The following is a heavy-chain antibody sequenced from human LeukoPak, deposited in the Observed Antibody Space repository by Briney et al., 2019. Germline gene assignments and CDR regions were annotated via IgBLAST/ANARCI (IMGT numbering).Heavy chain of an antibody. Sequence: SQTLSLTCTVSGGSISSGDYYWSWIRQPPGKALEWIGDINHSGRTNYNPSLKSRVTISVDTSKNQFSLKLSSVTAADTAVYYCASRGSGGATYFDSWGQGTLVTVFS. CDR1: GGSISSGDYY. CDR3: ASRGSGGATYFDS. V-gene: IGHV4-30-4*08. J-gene: IGHJ4*02. D-gene: IGHD1-26*01. CDR2: INHSGRT.